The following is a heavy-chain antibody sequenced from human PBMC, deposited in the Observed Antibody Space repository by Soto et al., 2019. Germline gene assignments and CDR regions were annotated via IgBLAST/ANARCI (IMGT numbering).Heavy chain of an antibody. CDR1: GFTFDDYA. V-gene: IGHV3-9*01. CDR3: AKGFWSGYPGDYYYMDV. CDR2: ISWNSGSI. D-gene: IGHD3-3*01. J-gene: IGHJ6*03. Sequence: PGGSLRLSCAASGFTFDDYAMHWFRQAPGKGLEWVSGISWNSGSIGYADSVKGRFTISRDNAKNSLYLQMNSLRAEDTALYYCAKGFWSGYPGDYYYMDVWGKGTTVTVSS.